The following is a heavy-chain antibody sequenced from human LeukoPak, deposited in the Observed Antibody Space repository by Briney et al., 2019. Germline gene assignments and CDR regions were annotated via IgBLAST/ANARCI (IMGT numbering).Heavy chain of an antibody. J-gene: IGHJ4*02. CDR3: ARDPGSSSFDY. V-gene: IGHV3-7*01. CDR1: GFTVSSFW. Sequence: PGWSRRLSCAASGFTVSSFWMSWVRQAPGKGLEFVANIDQDGSVRNYVDSVKGRFIISRDNAKNSLYLQMDSLRAEDTAVYFCARDPGSSSFDYWGLGTPVTVSS. CDR2: IDQDGSVR. D-gene: IGHD6-13*01.